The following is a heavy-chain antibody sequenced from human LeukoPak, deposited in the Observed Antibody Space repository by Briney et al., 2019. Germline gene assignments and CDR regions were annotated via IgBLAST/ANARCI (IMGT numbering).Heavy chain of an antibody. CDR2: ISGSGGST. CDR1: GFTFSSYA. CDR3: AKGVSRGVDPTGLEY. D-gene: IGHD1-1*01. Sequence: PGGSLRLSCAASGFTFSSYAMSWVRQAPGKGLEWVSAISGSGGSTSYADSVKGRFTISRDNSKNTLYLQTNSMRPEDTAVYYCAKGVSRGVDPTGLEYWGQGTLVTVSS. V-gene: IGHV3-23*01. J-gene: IGHJ4*02.